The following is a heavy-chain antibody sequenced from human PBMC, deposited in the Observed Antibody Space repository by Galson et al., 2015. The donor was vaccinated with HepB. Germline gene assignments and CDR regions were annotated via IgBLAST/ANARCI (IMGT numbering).Heavy chain of an antibody. J-gene: IGHJ5*02. Sequence: SLRLSCAASGFTFSSYAMSWVRQAPGKGLEWVSAISGSGSSTYYADSVKGRFTISRDNSKNTLYLQMNSLRAEDTAVYYCAKDLGYSSGGNWFDPWGQGTLVTVSS. V-gene: IGHV3-23*01. CDR3: AKDLGYSSGGNWFDP. D-gene: IGHD6-19*01. CDR1: GFTFSSYA. CDR2: ISGSGSST.